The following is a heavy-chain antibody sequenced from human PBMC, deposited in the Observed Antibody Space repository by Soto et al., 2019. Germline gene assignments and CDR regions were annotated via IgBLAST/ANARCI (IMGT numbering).Heavy chain of an antibody. V-gene: IGHV3-30-3*01. CDR3: ARGGHIVVVTAISNYYYGMDV. Sequence: LRLSCAASGFTFSSYAMHWVRQAPGKGLEWVAVISYDGSNKYYADSVKGRFTISRDNSKNTLYLQMNSLRAEDTAVYYCARGGHIVVVTAISNYYYGMDVWGQGTTVTVSS. CDR2: ISYDGSNK. CDR1: GFTFSSYA. J-gene: IGHJ6*02. D-gene: IGHD2-21*02.